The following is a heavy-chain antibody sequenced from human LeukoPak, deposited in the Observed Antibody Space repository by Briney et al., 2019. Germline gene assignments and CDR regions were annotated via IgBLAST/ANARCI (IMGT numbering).Heavy chain of an antibody. CDR1: GFTFSSYV. D-gene: IGHD1-14*01. V-gene: IGHV3-30-3*01. CDR3: VRDHAALRYYFDY. Sequence: PGGSLRLSCAASGFTFSSYVMHWVRQAPGKGLEWVAVISDDGINKYYADSVKGRFTISRDNSKSALFLQLNSLRAEDTAVYYCVRDHAALRYYFDYWGQGTLITVSS. J-gene: IGHJ4*02. CDR2: ISDDGINK.